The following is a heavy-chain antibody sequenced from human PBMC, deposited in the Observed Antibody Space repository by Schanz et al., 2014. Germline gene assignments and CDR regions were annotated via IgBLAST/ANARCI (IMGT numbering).Heavy chain of an antibody. D-gene: IGHD5-12*01. CDR2: IKKDGSEK. J-gene: IGHJ4*02. Sequence: EVQVVESGGGLVQPGGSLRLSCAASGFSFVDAWMSWVRQAPGRGLEWVATIKKDGSEKYNVDAVKGRFTISRDNAENSVYLEMKSLRAEDTAIYYCAKDMARGGYNWVFDSWGQGTLVTVSS. CDR1: GFSFVDAW. CDR3: AKDMARGGYNWVFDS. V-gene: IGHV3-7*03.